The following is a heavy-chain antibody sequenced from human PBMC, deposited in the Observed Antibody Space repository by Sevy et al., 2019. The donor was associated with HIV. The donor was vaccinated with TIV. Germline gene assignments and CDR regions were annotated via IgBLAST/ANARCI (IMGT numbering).Heavy chain of an antibody. CDR2: IKSKTDGGTR. CDR3: TTDSKKRGFSALLDY. J-gene: IGHJ4*02. D-gene: IGHD3-10*01. Sequence: GGSLRLSCAASGFTFSNAWMSWVRQAPGKGLEWVGRIKSKTDGGTRDYAAPAKGRVTISRNDSKNTLYLQMNSLKTDDTAIYYCTTDSKKRGFSALLDYWGQGTLVTVSS. CDR1: GFTFSNAW. V-gene: IGHV3-15*01.